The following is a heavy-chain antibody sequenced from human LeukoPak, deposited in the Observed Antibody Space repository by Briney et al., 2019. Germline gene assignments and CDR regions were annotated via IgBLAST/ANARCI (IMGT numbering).Heavy chain of an antibody. V-gene: IGHV3-48*01. Sequence: PGGSLRLSCAASGFTFSSYSMNWVRQAPGKGLEWVSYISSSSSTIYYADSVKGRFTISRDNAKNSLYLQMNSLRAEDTAVYYCARDGLGYCSGGSCDPLDYWGQGTLVTVSS. CDR1: GFTFSSYS. D-gene: IGHD2-15*01. J-gene: IGHJ4*02. CDR2: ISSSSSTI. CDR3: ARDGLGYCSGGSCDPLDY.